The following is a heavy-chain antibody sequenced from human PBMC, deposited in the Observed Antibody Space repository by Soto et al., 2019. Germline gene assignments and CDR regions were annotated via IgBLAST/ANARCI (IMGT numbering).Heavy chain of an antibody. CDR2: INAGNGHT. V-gene: IGHV1-3*01. CDR3: ARRRILARINDKFYYYGMDV. Sequence: GASVKVSCKASGYTFTSYGIHWVRQAPGQRLEWMGRINAGNGHTEYSQKFQGRVTITRDTSASTAHMELTSLRTEDTAVYYCARRRILARINDKFYYYGMDVWGQGTTVTVSS. CDR1: GYTFTSYG. J-gene: IGHJ6*02. D-gene: IGHD5-12*01.